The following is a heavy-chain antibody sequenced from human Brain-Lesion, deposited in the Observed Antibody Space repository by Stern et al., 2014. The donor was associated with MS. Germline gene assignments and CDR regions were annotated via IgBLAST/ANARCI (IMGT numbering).Heavy chain of an antibody. CDR3: ARGRVVPGFQYYATDV. CDR2: IFNSGST. V-gene: IGHV4-61*02. D-gene: IGHD2-2*01. J-gene: IGHJ6*02. Sequence: QLQLQESGPGLVKPSQTLSLSCTVSGGSISSGGYYWSWIRQPAGKGLEWIGRIFNSGSTSYNPSLKSRVTISINTSKNQFSLRVNPMTAADTAVYYCARGRVVPGFQYYATDVWGQGTTVIVSS. CDR1: GGSISSGGYY.